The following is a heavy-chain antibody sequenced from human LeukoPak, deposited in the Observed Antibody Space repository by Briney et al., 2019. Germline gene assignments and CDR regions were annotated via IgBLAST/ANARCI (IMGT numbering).Heavy chain of an antibody. CDR2: VFTSGNT. CDR1: GGSISSDNYF. Sequence: PSQTLSLTCTVSGGSISSDNYFWSWIRQPAGKALEWIGHVFTSGNTNYNPSLKGRVTISIETSKSQFSLNLNSVTAADTAVYYCARGTGSLFYWGHGILVTVSS. CDR3: ARGTGSLFY. V-gene: IGHV4-61*09. J-gene: IGHJ4*01. D-gene: IGHD3-10*01.